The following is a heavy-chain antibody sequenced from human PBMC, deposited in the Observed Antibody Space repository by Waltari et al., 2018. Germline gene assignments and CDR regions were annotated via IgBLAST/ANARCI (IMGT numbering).Heavy chain of an antibody. Sequence: EVQLVESGGGLVKPGGSLRLSCVASGFTFSSYTMNWVRQAPGNGLEWVSSIISTGNSIYYADSVKGRFTVSRDNAKNSMYLQMNSLRAEDTAVYFCATDYYDSGAYYLYFDYWGQGIRVTVSS. J-gene: IGHJ4*02. V-gene: IGHV3-21*06. CDR3: ATDYYDSGAYYLYFDY. CDR2: IISTGNSI. CDR1: GFTFSSYT. D-gene: IGHD3-22*01.